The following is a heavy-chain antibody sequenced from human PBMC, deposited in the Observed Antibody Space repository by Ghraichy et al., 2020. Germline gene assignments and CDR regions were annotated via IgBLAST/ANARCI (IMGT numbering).Heavy chain of an antibody. CDR3: ARDFLYGSGTFNWFDP. V-gene: IGHV1-18*04. D-gene: IGHD3-10*01. CDR2: ISPYNDNT. CDR1: GYTFTNYG. J-gene: IGHJ5*02. Sequence: ASVKVSCKASGYTFTNYGISWVRQAPGQGLEWMGWISPYNDNTNYAQKLQGRVTMTTDTSTSKAYMELKSLRSDDTAVYYCARDFLYGSGTFNWFDPWGQGILVTVSS.